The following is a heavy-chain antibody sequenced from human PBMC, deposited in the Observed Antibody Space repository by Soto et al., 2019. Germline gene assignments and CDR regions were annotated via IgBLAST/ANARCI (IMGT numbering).Heavy chain of an antibody. CDR2: IIPLFRTP. D-gene: IGHD3-10*01. Sequence: QVQLVQSGAEVKKPGSSVKVSCKASGGTFSSSAFSWVRQAPGQGLEWMGGIIPLFRTPDYGQRFQGRVTITADESAGTVYMELRGLRSEDTAVYFCARDKGRQQFGGNYYYITDIWGQGTTVTVSS. V-gene: IGHV1-69*12. CDR1: GGTFSSSA. J-gene: IGHJ6*02. CDR3: ARDKGRQQFGGNYYYITDI.